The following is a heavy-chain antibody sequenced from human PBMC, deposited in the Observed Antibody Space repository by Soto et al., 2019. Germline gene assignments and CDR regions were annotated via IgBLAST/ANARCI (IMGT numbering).Heavy chain of an antibody. CDR2: IIPIFGTA. CDR3: AREGYDRAFDI. CDR1: GGTFSSYA. D-gene: IGHD3-22*01. J-gene: IGHJ3*02. V-gene: IGHV1-69*13. Sequence: EASVKVSCKASGGTFSSYAISWVRQAPGQGLEWMGGIIPIFGTANYAQKFQGRVTITADESTSTAYMELSSLRSEDTAVYYCAREGYDRAFDIWGQGTMVTVSS.